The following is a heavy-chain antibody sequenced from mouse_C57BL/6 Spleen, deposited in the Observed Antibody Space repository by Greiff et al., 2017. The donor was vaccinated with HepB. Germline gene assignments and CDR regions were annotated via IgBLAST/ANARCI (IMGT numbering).Heavy chain of an antibody. J-gene: IGHJ4*01. D-gene: IGHD2-2*01. CDR3: VYGYDDPLAMDY. CDR1: GYTFTDYN. Sequence: VQLQQSGPELVKPGASVKMSCKASGYTFTDYNMHWVKQSHGKSLEWIGYINPNNGGTSYNQKFKGKATLTVNKSSSTAYMELRSLTSEDSAVYYCVYGYDDPLAMDYWGQGTSVTVSS. V-gene: IGHV1-22*01. CDR2: INPNNGGT.